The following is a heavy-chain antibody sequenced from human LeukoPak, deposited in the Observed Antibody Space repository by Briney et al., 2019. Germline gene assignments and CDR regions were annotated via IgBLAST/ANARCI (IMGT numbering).Heavy chain of an antibody. V-gene: IGHV4-30-4*08. D-gene: IGHD2-2*01. CDR3: ARLEISSTSFFDY. CDR1: GGSISRGDYY. Sequence: SETLSLTCTVSGGSISRGDYYWSWIRQPPGKGLEWIGYIYYSGSTYYNPSLKSRVTISVDTSKNQFSLKLSSVTAADTAVYYCARLEISSTSFFDYWGQGTLVTVSS. CDR2: IYYSGST. J-gene: IGHJ4*02.